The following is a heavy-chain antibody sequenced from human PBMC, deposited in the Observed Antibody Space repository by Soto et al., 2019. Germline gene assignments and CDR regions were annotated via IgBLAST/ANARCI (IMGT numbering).Heavy chain of an antibody. CDR2: ISASGGNI. J-gene: IGHJ2*01. D-gene: IGHD3-16*01. V-gene: IGHV3-23*01. Sequence: EVQLLESGGGLARPGGSLRLSCVASGFIFSDYGMTWVRQAPGKGLEWVATISASGGNIEYTDSLKGRFTISRDNSKKTVYLQLNGLTAGDTAIYYCAKVAGGLGYFDLWGRGTLVTVSS. CDR3: AKVAGGLGYFDL. CDR1: GFIFSDYG.